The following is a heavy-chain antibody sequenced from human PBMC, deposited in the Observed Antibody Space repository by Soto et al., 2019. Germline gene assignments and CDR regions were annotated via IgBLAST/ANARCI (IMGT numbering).Heavy chain of an antibody. CDR2: IYYSGST. CDR1: GGSVSSGSYY. J-gene: IGHJ4*02. CDR3: ARGSSSDDSSGYSFDY. D-gene: IGHD3-22*01. Sequence: SETLSLTCTVSGGSVSSGSYYWSWIRQPPGKGLEWIGYIYYSGSTNYNPSLKSRVTISVDTSKNQFSLKLSSVTAADTAVYYCARGSSSDDSSGYSFDYWGQGTLVTVSS. V-gene: IGHV4-61*01.